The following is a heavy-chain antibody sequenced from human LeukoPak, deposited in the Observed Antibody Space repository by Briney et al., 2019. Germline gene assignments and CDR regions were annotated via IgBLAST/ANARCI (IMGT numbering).Heavy chain of an antibody. CDR2: IIPILGIA. D-gene: IGHD2-21*02. V-gene: IGHV1-69*04. CDR1: GGTFSSYA. Sequence: ASVKVSCKASGGTFSSYAISWVRQAPGQGLEWMGRIIPILGIANYAQKFQGRVTITADKSTSTAYMELSSLRSEDTAVYYCARDKAHLAYCGGDRVRAFDIWGQGTMVTVSS. J-gene: IGHJ3*02. CDR3: ARDKAHLAYCGGDRVRAFDI.